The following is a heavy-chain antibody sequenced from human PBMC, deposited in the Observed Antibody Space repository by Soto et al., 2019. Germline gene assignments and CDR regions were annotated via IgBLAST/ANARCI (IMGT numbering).Heavy chain of an antibody. J-gene: IGHJ4*02. D-gene: IGHD1-7*01. CDR3: AKGELGTAY. V-gene: IGHV3-23*01. CDR1: GFIFNNYA. CDR2: ISGSGGST. Sequence: EVQLLESGGGLVQPGASLRLSCAASGFIFNNYAMSWVRQAPGKGLEWVSSISGSGGSTYYADSVKGRFTISRDNSKNTLYLQMNSLRAKDTAIYYCAKGELGTAYWGQGTLVTVSS.